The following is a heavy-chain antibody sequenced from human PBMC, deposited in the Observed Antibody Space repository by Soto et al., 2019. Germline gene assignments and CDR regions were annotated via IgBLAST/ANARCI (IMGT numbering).Heavy chain of an antibody. CDR1: CGSISSDNW. CDR2: IYHSGNT. CDR3: ARLSASSKLRGVVIN. Sequence: SDTLSLTCSFSCGSISSDNWWSWVRQTPGMGLEWIGEIYHSGNTNYNPSLKSRVSMSVDKSKNQFSLKVTSVTAADTALYYCARLSASSKLRGVVINWGQGTPVTVSS. D-gene: IGHD3-10*01. J-gene: IGHJ4*02. V-gene: IGHV4-4*02.